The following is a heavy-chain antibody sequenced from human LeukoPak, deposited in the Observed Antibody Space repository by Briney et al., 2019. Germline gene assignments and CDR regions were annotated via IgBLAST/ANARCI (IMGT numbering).Heavy chain of an antibody. CDR3: AREGVPTYSFDY. D-gene: IGHD4-11*01. CDR1: GGSISSYY. Sequence: SETLSLTCTVSGGSISSYYWSWIRQPPGKGLEWIGYIYYSGSTNYNPSLKSRVTISLDTSKNQFSLRLSSVTAADTAVYYCAREGVPTYSFDYWGQGTLVTVSS. J-gene: IGHJ4*02. CDR2: IYYSGST. V-gene: IGHV4-59*01.